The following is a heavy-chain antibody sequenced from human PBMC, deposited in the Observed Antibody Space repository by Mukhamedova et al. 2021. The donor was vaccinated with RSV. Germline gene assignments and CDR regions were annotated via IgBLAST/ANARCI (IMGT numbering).Heavy chain of an antibody. D-gene: IGHD5-12*01. J-gene: IGHJ4*02. V-gene: IGHV3-15*01. CDR3: TTDLGGSDY. Sequence: AAPVKGRFTISRDDSKNTLYLQMNSLKTEDTAVYYCTTDLGGSDYWGQGTLVTVSS.